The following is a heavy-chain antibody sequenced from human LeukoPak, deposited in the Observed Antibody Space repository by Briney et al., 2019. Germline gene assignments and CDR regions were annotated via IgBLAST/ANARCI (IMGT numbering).Heavy chain of an antibody. Sequence: PSETLSLTCTVSGGSISSYYWSWIRQPPGKGLEWIAYIYYSGSANYNPSLKSRVTISVDTSKNQFSLKLRSVTAADTAAYYCARLTGVDTPGYNWFDPWGQGILVIVSS. CDR2: IYYSGSA. J-gene: IGHJ5*02. CDR1: GGSISSYY. CDR3: ARLTGVDTPGYNWFDP. V-gene: IGHV4-59*01. D-gene: IGHD1-1*01.